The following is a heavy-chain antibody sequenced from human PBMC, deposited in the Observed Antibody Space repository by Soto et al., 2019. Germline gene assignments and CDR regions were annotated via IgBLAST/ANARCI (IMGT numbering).Heavy chain of an antibody. CDR1: GGSISSYY. D-gene: IGHD6-6*01. J-gene: IGHJ5*02. CDR3: ARDFSSSRPPLYNWFDP. V-gene: IGHV4-59*01. CDR2: IYYSGST. Sequence: SETLSLTCTVSGGSISSYYWSWIRQPPGKGLEWIGYIYYSGSTNYNPSLKSRVTISVDTSKNQFSLKLSSVTAADTAVYYCARDFSSSRPPLYNWFDPWGQGTLVPVSS.